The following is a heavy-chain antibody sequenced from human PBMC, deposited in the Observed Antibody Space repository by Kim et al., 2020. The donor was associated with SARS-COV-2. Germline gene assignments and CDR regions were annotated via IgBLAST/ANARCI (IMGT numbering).Heavy chain of an antibody. CDR2: ISYDGSNK. D-gene: IGHD3-22*01. Sequence: GGSLRLSCAASGFTFSSYGMHWVRQAPGKGLEWVAVISYDGSNKYYADSVKGRFTISRDNSKNTLYLQMNSLRDEDTAVYYCARELHFYDSSVFCELIDYWGQGTLVTVSS. CDR3: ARELHFYDSSVFCELIDY. J-gene: IGHJ4*02. CDR1: GFTFSSYG. V-gene: IGHV3-33*05.